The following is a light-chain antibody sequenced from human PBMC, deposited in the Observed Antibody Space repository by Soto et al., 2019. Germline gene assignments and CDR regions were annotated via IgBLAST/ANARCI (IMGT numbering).Light chain of an antibody. CDR2: DAS. J-gene: IGKJ2*01. V-gene: IGKV3-11*01. CDR1: QSVSSY. Sequence: EIVLTQSPATLSLSPGERATLSCRASQSVSSYLAWYQQKPGQAPRLLIYDASNRATGIPARFSGSGSGPGFPLTISRLEPEDCAVYYCQQRRNWPPYTFGQGTKLEIK. CDR3: QQRRNWPPYT.